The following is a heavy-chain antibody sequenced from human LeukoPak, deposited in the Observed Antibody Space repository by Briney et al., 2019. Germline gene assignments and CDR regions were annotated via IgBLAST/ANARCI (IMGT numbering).Heavy chain of an antibody. CDR3: ASHLYRRARGDYYYYMDV. D-gene: IGHD3-10*01. CDR2: IIPIFGTA. J-gene: IGHJ6*03. Sequence: SAKVSCKASGGTFSSYAISWVRQAPGQGLEWMGRIIPIFGTANYAQKFQGRVTITTDESTSTAYMELSSLRSEDTAVYYCASHLYRRARGDYYYYMDVWGKGTTVTVSS. V-gene: IGHV1-69*05. CDR1: GGTFSSYA.